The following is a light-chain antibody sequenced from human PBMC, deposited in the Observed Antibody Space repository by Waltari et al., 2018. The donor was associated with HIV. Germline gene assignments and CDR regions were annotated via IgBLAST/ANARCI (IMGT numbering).Light chain of an antibody. CDR1: SSDVGGYNY. Sequence: QSALTQPPSASGSPGQSVTISCTGTSSDVGGYNYVSWYPPLPGQPPELMLYEVSKRPSGVPDRFSGSKSGNTASLTGSGLQAEDEAEYYCSSYAGSKNLVFGGGTKLTVL. J-gene: IGLJ2*01. CDR3: SSYAGSKNLV. V-gene: IGLV2-8*01. CDR2: EVS.